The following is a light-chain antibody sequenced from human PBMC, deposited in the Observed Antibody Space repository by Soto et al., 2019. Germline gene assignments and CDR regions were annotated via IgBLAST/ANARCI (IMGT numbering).Light chain of an antibody. J-gene: IGKJ1*01. CDR3: LQYHNLWA. Sequence: ILMTQSPATVSVSPGESATLSCRAIQNIYYNVAWYQHRPGQSPRPLIYRASTRAPGVPGRFSGSGSGTEFTLTISSLQPEDFTVYSCLQYHNLWAFGQGTKVEI. CDR2: RAS. CDR1: QNIYYN. V-gene: IGKV3-15*01.